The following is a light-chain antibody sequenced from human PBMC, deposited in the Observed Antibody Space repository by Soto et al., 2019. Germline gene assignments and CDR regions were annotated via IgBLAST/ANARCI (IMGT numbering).Light chain of an antibody. V-gene: IGKV3-20*01. Sequence: EIVLTQSPGTLSVSPGERATLSCRASQTISSNNLAWYQQKPGQAPNLLIYGTSSRATGIPDRFSGSGSGTDFTLTISRLEPEDSAMYYCQQFGSWTFGQGTKVEI. J-gene: IGKJ1*01. CDR2: GTS. CDR1: QTISSNN. CDR3: QQFGSWT.